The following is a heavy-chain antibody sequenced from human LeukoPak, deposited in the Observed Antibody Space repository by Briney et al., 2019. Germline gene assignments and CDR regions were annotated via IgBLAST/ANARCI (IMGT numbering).Heavy chain of an antibody. CDR2: ISGSGGST. D-gene: IGHD1-14*01. J-gene: IGHJ6*03. V-gene: IGHV3-23*01. Sequence: PGGSLRLSCAASGFTFSSYAMSWVRQAPGKGLEWVSAISGSGGSTYYADSVKGRFTISRDNSKNTLYLQMNSLRAEDTAVYYCAKALREPHRPVYSYYYMDVWGKGTTVTVSS. CDR1: GFTFSSYA. CDR3: AKALREPHRPVYSYYYMDV.